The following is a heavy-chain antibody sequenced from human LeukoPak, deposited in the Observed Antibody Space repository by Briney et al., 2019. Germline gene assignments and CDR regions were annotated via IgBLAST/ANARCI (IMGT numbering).Heavy chain of an antibody. J-gene: IGHJ4*02. V-gene: IGHV4-38-2*01. CDR1: GYSFTSGHY. D-gene: IGHD2-2*01. CDR3: ARYCTSTTCILRGFDY. Sequence: SETLSLTCSVSGYSFTSGHYWGWIRQPPGKGLGWIANIYHTGSAHYNPSLKSRVTISVDTSKTQFSLKLSSVTAADTAVYYCARYCTSTTCILRGFDYWGQGTLVTVSS. CDR2: IYHTGSA.